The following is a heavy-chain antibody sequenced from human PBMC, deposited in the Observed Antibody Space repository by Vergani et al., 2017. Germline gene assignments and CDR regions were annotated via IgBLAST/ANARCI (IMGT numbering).Heavy chain of an antibody. CDR1: GYTFTSYD. D-gene: IGHD3-3*01. J-gene: IGHJ5*02. V-gene: IGHV1-8*01. CDR2: MNPNSGNT. Sequence: QVQLVQSGAEVKKPGASVKVSCKASGYTFTSYDINWVRQATGQGLEWMGWMNPNSGNTGYAQKFQGRVTMTRNTSRSTAYMELSSLRSEDTAVYYCARAYYDFWSGMVWHGFDPWGQGTLVTVSS. CDR3: ARAYYDFWSGMVWHGFDP.